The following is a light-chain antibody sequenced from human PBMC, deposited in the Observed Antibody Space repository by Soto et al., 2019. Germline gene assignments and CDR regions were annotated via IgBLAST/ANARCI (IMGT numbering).Light chain of an antibody. Sequence: SYELTQPPSVSVSPGQTARITCSGDALPKQYAYWYQQKPGQAPVLVIYKDSERPSGIPERFSGSSSGTTVTLTISGVQAEDEAEYYCQSADSSGTLWVFGGGTKLTVL. CDR1: ALPKQY. J-gene: IGLJ3*02. CDR3: QSADSSGTLWV. V-gene: IGLV3-25*03. CDR2: KDS.